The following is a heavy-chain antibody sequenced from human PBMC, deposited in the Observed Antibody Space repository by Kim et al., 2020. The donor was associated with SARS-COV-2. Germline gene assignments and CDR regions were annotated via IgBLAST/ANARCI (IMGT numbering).Heavy chain of an antibody. CDR3: ARDRPNYGDYKQLYYGMDV. V-gene: IGHV3-53*01. D-gene: IGHD4-17*01. CDR2: IYSGGST. Sequence: GGSLRLSCAASGFTVSSNYMSWVRQAPGKGLEWVSVIYSGGSTYYADSVKGRFTISRDNSKNTLYLQMNSLRAEDTAVYYCARDRPNYGDYKQLYYGMDVWGQGTTVTVSS. J-gene: IGHJ6*02. CDR1: GFTVSSNY.